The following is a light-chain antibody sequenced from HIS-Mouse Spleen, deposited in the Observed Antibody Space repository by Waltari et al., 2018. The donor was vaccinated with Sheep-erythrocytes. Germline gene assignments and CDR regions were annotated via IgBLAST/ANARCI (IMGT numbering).Light chain of an antibody. CDR3: CSYAGSYNHV. J-gene: IGLJ1*01. CDR1: SSDVGGVNY. Sequence: QSALTQPRSVSGSPGQSVTISCTGTSSDVGGVNYVSWYQQHPGKAPKLMIYDVSKRPSGVPDRFSGSKSGNTASLTISGLQAEDEADYYCCSYAGSYNHVFATGTKVTVL. CDR2: DVS. V-gene: IGLV2-11*01.